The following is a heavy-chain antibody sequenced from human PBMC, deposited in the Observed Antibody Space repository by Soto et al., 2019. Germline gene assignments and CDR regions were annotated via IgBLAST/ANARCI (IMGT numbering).Heavy chain of an antibody. Sequence: GASVKVSCKASGYTFTSYYMHRVRQAPGQGLEWMGVINPSGGSTSYAQKFQGRVTMTRDTSTSTVYMELSSLRSEDTAVYYCAREVDDWNDVFGQNWFDPWGQGTLVTV. V-gene: IGHV1-46*01. J-gene: IGHJ5*02. CDR3: AREVDDWNDVFGQNWFDP. CDR1: GYTFTSYY. D-gene: IGHD1-1*01. CDR2: INPSGGST.